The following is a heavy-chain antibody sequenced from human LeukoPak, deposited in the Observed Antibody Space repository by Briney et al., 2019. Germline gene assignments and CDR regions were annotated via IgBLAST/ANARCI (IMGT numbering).Heavy chain of an antibody. CDR2: IWYDGSSK. V-gene: IGHV3-33*01. Sequence: RSLRLSCAASGFSFSAYGVHWVRQAPGKGLEWVAVIWYDGSSKDYADSVKGRFTLSRDNSKNTLYLQMNSLTVEGTAVYYCARSQSSSLIDYWGQGTLVTVSS. J-gene: IGHJ4*02. CDR3: ARSQSSSLIDY. D-gene: IGHD6-13*01. CDR1: GFSFSAYG.